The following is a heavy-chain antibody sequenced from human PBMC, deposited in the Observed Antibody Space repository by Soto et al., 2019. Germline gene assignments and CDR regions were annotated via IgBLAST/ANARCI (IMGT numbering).Heavy chain of an antibody. J-gene: IGHJ6*02. V-gene: IGHV3-53*02. CDR2: IESGGST. D-gene: IGHD2-15*01. CDR3: AKDLGPLRLLNYYFYGLDV. CDR1: GFTVNSSY. Sequence: EVQLVETGGGVIQRGGSLRLSCNASGFTVNSSYMSWVRQAPGMGLEWVAVIESGGSTHYADSVKGRFTISRDNSKNMISLQLDTLRAADTAVYYCAKDLGPLRLLNYYFYGLDVWGQGTTVTVS.